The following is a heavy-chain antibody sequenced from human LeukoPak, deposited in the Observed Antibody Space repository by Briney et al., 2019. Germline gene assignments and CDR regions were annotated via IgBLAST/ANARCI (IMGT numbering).Heavy chain of an antibody. Sequence: GASVKVSCKVSGYTLTELSMHWVRQAPGKGLEWMGGFDPEDGETIYAQKFQGRVTMTEDTSTDTAYMELSSLRSEDTAVYYCASLPIKGSGYYRGHFFDYWGQGTLVTVSS. CDR2: FDPEDGET. V-gene: IGHV1-24*01. J-gene: IGHJ4*02. CDR3: ASLPIKGSGYYRGHFFDY. D-gene: IGHD3-22*01. CDR1: GYTLTELS.